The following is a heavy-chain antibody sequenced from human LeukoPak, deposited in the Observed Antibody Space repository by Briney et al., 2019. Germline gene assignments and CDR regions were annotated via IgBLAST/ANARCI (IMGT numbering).Heavy chain of an antibody. CDR3: AKDRGYSSSLESDY. J-gene: IGHJ4*02. V-gene: IGHV3-23*01. CDR1: GFTFSSYA. Sequence: PGGSLRLSCAASGFTFSSYAMSWVRQAPGKGLEWVSVISGSGGSIYNADSVKGRFTISRDNSKNTLYLQMNSLRAEDTAVYYCAKDRGYSSSLESDYWGQGTLVTVSS. CDR2: ISGSGGSI. D-gene: IGHD6-13*01.